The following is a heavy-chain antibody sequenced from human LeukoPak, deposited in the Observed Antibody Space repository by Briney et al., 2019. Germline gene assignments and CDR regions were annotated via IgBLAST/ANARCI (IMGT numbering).Heavy chain of an antibody. CDR3: ARDLQWLDLSGAFDI. V-gene: IGHV3-23*01. CDR1: GFTFSCYA. D-gene: IGHD6-19*01. CDR2: ISGSGGST. J-gene: IGHJ3*02. Sequence: PGGCLRLACAASGFTFSCYAMSWVRQAPGKGLEWVSAISGSGGSTYYADSVKGRFTISRDNSKNTLYLQMNSLRAEDTAVYYCARDLQWLDLSGAFDIWGQGTMVTVSS.